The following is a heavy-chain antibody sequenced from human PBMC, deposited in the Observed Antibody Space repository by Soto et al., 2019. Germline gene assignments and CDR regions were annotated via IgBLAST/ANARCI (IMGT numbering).Heavy chain of an antibody. CDR3: AKESVEATYSFYGMDV. J-gene: IGHJ6*02. Sequence: PGGSLRLSCAGSGFSFDSYSMLWVRQAPGKGLEWVTTVSFDSKNKYYIDSVEGRFTISRDNSKNMLYLQMNSLTHEDTAVYHCAKESVEATYSFYGMDVWGPGTTVTVSS. V-gene: IGHV3-30*18. CDR1: GFSFDSYS. CDR2: VSFDSKNK. D-gene: IGHD4-4*01.